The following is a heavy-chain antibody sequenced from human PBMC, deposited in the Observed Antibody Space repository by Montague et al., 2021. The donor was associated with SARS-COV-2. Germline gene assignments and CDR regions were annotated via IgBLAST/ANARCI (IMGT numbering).Heavy chain of an antibody. CDR3: TSGREGNYNVMDV. D-gene: IGHD1-1*01. Sequence: CAISXDSVSSNSATWNWVRQSPSRGLEWLGRTYYRSKWYNDYAVSVRGRVTINPDTSKNQFSLQLNSVTPEDTAIYYCTSGREGNYNVMDVWGQGTTVTVSS. J-gene: IGHJ6*02. CDR2: TYYRSKWYN. CDR1: XDSVSSNSAT. V-gene: IGHV6-1*01.